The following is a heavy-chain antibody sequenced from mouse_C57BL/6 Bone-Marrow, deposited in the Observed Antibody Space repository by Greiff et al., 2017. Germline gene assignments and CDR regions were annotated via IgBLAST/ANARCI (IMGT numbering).Heavy chain of an antibody. CDR3: ARDAEGYDEGDYAMDY. D-gene: IGHD2-2*01. CDR1: GFTFSDFY. J-gene: IGHJ4*01. Sequence: DVKLVESGGGLVQSGRSLRLSCATSGFTFSDFYMEWVRQAPGKGLEWIAASRNKANDYTTEYSASVKGRFIVSRDTSQSILYLQMNALRAEDTAIYYCARDAEGYDEGDYAMDYWGQGTSVTVSS. CDR2: SRNKANDYTT. V-gene: IGHV7-1*01.